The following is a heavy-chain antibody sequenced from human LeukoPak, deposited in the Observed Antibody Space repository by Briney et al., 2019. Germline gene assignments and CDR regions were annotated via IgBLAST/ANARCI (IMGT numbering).Heavy chain of an antibody. CDR3: ARHFKDNSWNLPGVAHYYYYYGMDV. D-gene: IGHD1-20*01. CDR2: IYYSGST. CDR1: GGSISSYY. V-gene: IGHV4-59*08. Sequence: PSETLSLTCTVSGGSISSYYWSWIRQPPGKGLEWIGYIYYSGSTNYNPSLKSRVTISVDTSKNQFSLKLSSVTAADTAVYYCARHFKDNSWNLPGVAHYYYYYGMDVWGQGTTVTVSS. J-gene: IGHJ6*02.